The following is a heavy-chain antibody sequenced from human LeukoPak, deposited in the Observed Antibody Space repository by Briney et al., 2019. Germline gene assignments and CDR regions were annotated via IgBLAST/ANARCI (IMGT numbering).Heavy chain of an antibody. D-gene: IGHD2-2*01. J-gene: IGHJ4*02. Sequence: GGSLRLSCVASGITFSNYAVSWVRQAPGKGLEWVAVISYDGRNIHYPDSVKGRFTISRDISTDTLWLQMDSLRTEDTAVYYCAKGALRGTAAAIDYWGQGPLVTVSS. V-gene: IGHV3-30*18. CDR1: GITFSNYA. CDR3: AKGALRGTAAAIDY. CDR2: ISYDGRNI.